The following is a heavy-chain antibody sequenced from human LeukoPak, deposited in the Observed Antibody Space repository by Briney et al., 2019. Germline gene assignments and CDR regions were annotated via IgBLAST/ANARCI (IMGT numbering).Heavy chain of an antibody. J-gene: IGHJ4*02. CDR1: GFTFSSYW. CDR2: IKQDGSEK. V-gene: IGHV3-7*01. CDR3: AGPHCSSTSCYNRTAF. D-gene: IGHD2-2*02. Sequence: GGSLRLSCAASGFTFSSYWMSWVRQAPGKGLEWVANIKQDGSEKYYVDSVKGRFTISRDNAKNSLYLQMNSLRAEDTAVYYCAGPHCSSTSCYNRTAFRGQGTLVTVSS.